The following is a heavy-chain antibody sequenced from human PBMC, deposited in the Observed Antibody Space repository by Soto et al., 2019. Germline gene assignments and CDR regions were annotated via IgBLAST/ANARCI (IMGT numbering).Heavy chain of an antibody. CDR2: IYYSGST. J-gene: IGHJ6*02. CDR1: GGSISSYY. Sequence: QVQLQESGPGLVKPSETLSLTCTVSGGSISSYYWSWIRQPPGKGLECIGYIYYSGSTNYNPSGKSRVTISVDTSKNQCSLKLSSVTAADTAVYYCAREGIAAAAYYGMDVWGQGTTVTVSS. V-gene: IGHV4-59*01. CDR3: AREGIAAAAYYGMDV. D-gene: IGHD6-13*01.